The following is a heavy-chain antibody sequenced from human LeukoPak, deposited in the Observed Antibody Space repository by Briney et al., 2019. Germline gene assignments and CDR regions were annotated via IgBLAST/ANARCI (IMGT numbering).Heavy chain of an antibody. V-gene: IGHV3-21*01. J-gene: IGHJ4*02. Sequence: GESLRLSCAASGFTFSSDSMNWDRQAPGKGLEWVSSISSSSRYIYYADSVKGRFTISRDNAKNSLYLQMNSLRAEDTAVYYCAREVHFDYWGQGTLVTVSS. CDR3: AREVHFDY. CDR1: GFTFSSDS. CDR2: ISSSSRYI.